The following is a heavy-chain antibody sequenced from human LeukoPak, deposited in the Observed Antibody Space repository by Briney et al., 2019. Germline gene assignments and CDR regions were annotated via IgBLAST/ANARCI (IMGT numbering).Heavy chain of an antibody. V-gene: IGHV4-59*08. Sequence: KSSETLSLTCNVSGGSVSGNSPSSYYWSWIRQPPGKGLEWIGYIYYSGSTNYNPSLKSRVTISVDTSKNQFSLKLSSVTAADTAVYYCARGYSSGPEYFQHWGQGTLVTVSS. CDR3: ARGYSSGPEYFQH. CDR2: IYYSGST. D-gene: IGHD6-19*01. CDR1: GGSVSGNSPSSYY. J-gene: IGHJ1*01.